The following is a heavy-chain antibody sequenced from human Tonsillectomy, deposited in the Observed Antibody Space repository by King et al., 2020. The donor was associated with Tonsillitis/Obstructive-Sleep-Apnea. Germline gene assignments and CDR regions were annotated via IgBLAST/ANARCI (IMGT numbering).Heavy chain of an antibody. V-gene: IGHV4-34*01. CDR2: INHSGST. CDR3: ARVAQGGGYFDY. Sequence: VQLQQWGAGLLKPSETLSLTCAVYGGSFSGYYWSWIRQPPGKGLEWIGEINHSGSTNYNPSLKSRVTVSVDTSKNQSSLKLSSVTAADTAVYNCARVAQGGGYFDYWGQGTLVTVSS. D-gene: IGHD4-23*01. J-gene: IGHJ4*02. CDR1: GGSFSGYY.